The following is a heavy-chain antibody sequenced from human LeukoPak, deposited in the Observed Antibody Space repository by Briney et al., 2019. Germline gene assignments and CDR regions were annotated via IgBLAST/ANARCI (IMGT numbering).Heavy chain of an antibody. J-gene: IGHJ4*02. Sequence: GGSLRLSCAASGFTFSSYSMNWVRQAPGKGLEWVSSISSSSSYIYYADSVKGRFTISRDNAKNSLYLQMNSLRAEDTAVYYCARDDYDILTGLFDYWGQGPLVTVSS. CDR1: GFTFSSYS. V-gene: IGHV3-21*01. CDR3: ARDDYDILTGLFDY. D-gene: IGHD3-9*01. CDR2: ISSSSSYI.